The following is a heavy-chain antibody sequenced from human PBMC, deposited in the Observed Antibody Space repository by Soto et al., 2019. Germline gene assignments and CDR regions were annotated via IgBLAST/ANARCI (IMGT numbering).Heavy chain of an antibody. D-gene: IGHD3-3*01. Sequence: GGSLRLSCAASGFTFSDYYMSWIRQAPGKGLEWVSYISSSGSTIYYADSVKGRFTISRDNAKNSLYLQMNSLRAEDTAVYYCARVSIGGDFWSGYYLEDQDTSFDYWGQGTLVTV. CDR3: ARVSIGGDFWSGYYLEDQDTSFDY. CDR2: ISSSGSTI. V-gene: IGHV3-11*01. CDR1: GFTFSDYY. J-gene: IGHJ4*02.